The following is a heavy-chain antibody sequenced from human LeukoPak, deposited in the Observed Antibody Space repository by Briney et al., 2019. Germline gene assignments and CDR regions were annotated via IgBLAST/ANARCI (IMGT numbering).Heavy chain of an antibody. D-gene: IGHD3-3*01. Sequence: SETLSLTCTVSGGSISSSSYYWGWIRQSPGKGLEWIADINHSGVTNYNPSLESRVTISVDTSKNQFSLNLTSVTAADTAIYYCARGGVLEWFHDWGQGTLVTVSS. CDR2: INHSGVT. V-gene: IGHV4-39*07. CDR3: ARGGVLEWFHD. CDR1: GGSISSSSYY. J-gene: IGHJ4*02.